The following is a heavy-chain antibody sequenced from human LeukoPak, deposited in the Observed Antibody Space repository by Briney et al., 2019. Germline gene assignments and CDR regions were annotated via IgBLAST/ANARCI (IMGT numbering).Heavy chain of an antibody. Sequence: ASVKVSRKASGYTFTSYTMHWVRQAPRQRLEWMGWINADNGNTKYSQKFQGRVTITRDTSASTAYMELSSLRSEDTAVYYCARYEREFDYWGQGTLVTVSS. J-gene: IGHJ4*02. V-gene: IGHV1-3*01. CDR1: GYTFTSYT. CDR3: ARYEREFDY. D-gene: IGHD2-8*01. CDR2: INADNGNT.